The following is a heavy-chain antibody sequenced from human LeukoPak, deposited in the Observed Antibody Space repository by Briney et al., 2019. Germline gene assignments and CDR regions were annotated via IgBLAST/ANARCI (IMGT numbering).Heavy chain of an antibody. V-gene: IGHV3-23*01. CDR3: AKVPKPFSGSYSYFFDY. CDR1: GFIFRNFG. J-gene: IGHJ4*02. CDR2: ISGSGGST. D-gene: IGHD1-26*01. Sequence: GGTLRLSCAASGFIFRNFGMTWVRQVPGKGLEWVSAISGSGGSTYYADSVKGRFTISRDNSKNTLYLQMNSLRAEDTAVYYCAKVPKPFSGSYSYFFDYWGQGTLVTVSS.